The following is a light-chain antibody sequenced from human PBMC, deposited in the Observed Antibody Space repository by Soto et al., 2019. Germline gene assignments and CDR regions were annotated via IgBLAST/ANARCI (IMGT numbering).Light chain of an antibody. CDR2: DAS. CDR1: QSVSSY. J-gene: IGKJ1*01. V-gene: IGKV3-11*01. CDR3: HQRQSWPRT. Sequence: SPATLSLAPGERATLSCRASQSVSSYLAWYQQKPGQAPRLLIYDASNRATGIPARFSGSGSGTDFTLTISSLEPEDFALYYCHQRQSWPRTFGQGTKVDIK.